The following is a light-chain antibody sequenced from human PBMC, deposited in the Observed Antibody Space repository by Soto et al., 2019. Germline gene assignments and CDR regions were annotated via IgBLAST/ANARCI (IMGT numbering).Light chain of an antibody. V-gene: IGKV1-5*01. J-gene: IGKJ1*01. CDR2: DAS. Sequence: DIQMTQSPSTLSASVGDRVTITCRASQSINTWLAWYQQRPGRAPKLLIYDASSLQSGVPSRFSGSGSATEFTLTISSLQTDDSAIYYCQQDNTYWTFGQGTKVEIK. CDR1: QSINTW. CDR3: QQDNTYWT.